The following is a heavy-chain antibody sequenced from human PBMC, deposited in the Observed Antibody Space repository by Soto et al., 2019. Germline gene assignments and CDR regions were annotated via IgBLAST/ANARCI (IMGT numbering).Heavy chain of an antibody. CDR1: GYTFSRYG. J-gene: IGHJ6*02. Sequence: QGQLVQSGPEVKKPGASVKVSCKASGYTFSRYGISWVRQAPGQGLEWMGWVSGYNGDTKYAQKVQGRVTMTIDTSTYTAYMELRSLTSDDTAKYYCAENGQPPYYYYGMDVWGQGTTVTVS. CDR3: AENGQPPYYYYGMDV. CDR2: VSGYNGDT. D-gene: IGHD2-8*01. V-gene: IGHV1-18*01.